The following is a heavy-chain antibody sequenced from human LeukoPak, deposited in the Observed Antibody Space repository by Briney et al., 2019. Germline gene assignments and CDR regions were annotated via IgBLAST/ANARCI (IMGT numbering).Heavy chain of an antibody. J-gene: IGHJ4*02. V-gene: IGHV1-3*01. CDR2: INAVNGNT. Sequence: ASVKVSCKASGYTFTSYALHWVRQAPGQRLEWMGWINAVNGNTKYSQQFQGRVTITRDTSASTAYMELSSLRSEDTAVYYCARDPPQAYYYDSSGYLDYWGQGTLVTVSS. D-gene: IGHD3-22*01. CDR1: GYTFTSYA. CDR3: ARDPPQAYYYDSSGYLDY.